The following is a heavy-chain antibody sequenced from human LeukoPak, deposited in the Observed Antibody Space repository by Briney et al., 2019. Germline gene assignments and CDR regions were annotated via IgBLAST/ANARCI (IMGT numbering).Heavy chain of an antibody. V-gene: IGHV4-59*01. Sequence: PSETLSLTCTVSSGSISSYYWSWIRQPPGKGLEWIGYIYYSGSTNYNPSLKSRVTISVDTSKNQFSLKLSSVTAADTAVYYCARDRGSGWYNSVDYWGQGTLVTVSS. CDR1: SGSISSYY. CDR3: ARDRGSGWYNSVDY. CDR2: IYYSGST. D-gene: IGHD6-19*01. J-gene: IGHJ4*02.